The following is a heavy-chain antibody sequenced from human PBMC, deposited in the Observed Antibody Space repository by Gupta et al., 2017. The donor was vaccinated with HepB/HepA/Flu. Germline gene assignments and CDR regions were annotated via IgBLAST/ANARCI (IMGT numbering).Heavy chain of an antibody. J-gene: IGHJ4*02. D-gene: IGHD2-2*01. CDR3: AKGYCSSTSCQTFDY. Sequence: EVQLVESGVGLVQPGWSLRLSCAAAGSTFDDYAMHWVRQAPGKGLEWVSGISWNSGSIGYADSVKGRFTISRDNAKNSLYLQMNSQRAEDMALYYCAKGYCSSTSCQTFDYWGQGTLVTVSS. V-gene: IGHV3-9*03. CDR1: GSTFDDYA. CDR2: ISWNSGSI.